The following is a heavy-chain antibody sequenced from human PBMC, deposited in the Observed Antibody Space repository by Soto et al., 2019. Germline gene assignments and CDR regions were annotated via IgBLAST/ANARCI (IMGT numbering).Heavy chain of an antibody. CDR3: ARALTGYGMDV. J-gene: IGHJ6*02. V-gene: IGHV1-18*01. CDR1: RYIFTNYG. Sequence: ASVKVSCKAVRYIFTNYGVSWVRQAPGQGLEWMGWITTYNGNTEYAQKFQGRVTMTTDASTSTAYMELGSLRSDDTALYYCARALTGYGMDVWGQGTTVTSP. CDR2: ITTYNGNT.